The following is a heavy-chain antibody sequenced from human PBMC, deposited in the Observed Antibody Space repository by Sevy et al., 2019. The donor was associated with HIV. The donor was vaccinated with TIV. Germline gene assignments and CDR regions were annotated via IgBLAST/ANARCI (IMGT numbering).Heavy chain of an antibody. V-gene: IGHV3-53*01. J-gene: IGHJ4*02. CDR2: LYSGGST. CDR1: GFTVSSNY. D-gene: IGHD3-10*01. CDR3: ARVTVRGFDY. Sequence: GGSLRLSCTASGFTVSSNYMSWVRQAPGKWLEWVSVLYSGGSTYYADSVKGRFTISRDNSKNTLYLQMNSLRAEDTAVYYCARVTVRGFDYWGQGTLVTVSS.